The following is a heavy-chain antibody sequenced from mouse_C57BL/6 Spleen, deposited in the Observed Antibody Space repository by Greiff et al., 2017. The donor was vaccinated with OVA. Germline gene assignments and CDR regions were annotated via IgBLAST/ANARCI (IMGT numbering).Heavy chain of an antibody. CDR1: GYTFTSYW. CDR3: ARSDYGSQFAY. D-gene: IGHD2-1*01. J-gene: IGHJ3*01. Sequence: QVQLQQPGAELVMPGASVKLSCKASGYTFTSYWMHWVKQRPGQGLEWIGEIYPSDSYTNYNQKFKGKSTLTVDKSSSTAYMQLSSLTSEDSAVYYCARSDYGSQFAYWGQGTLVTVSA. V-gene: IGHV1-69*01. CDR2: IYPSDSYT.